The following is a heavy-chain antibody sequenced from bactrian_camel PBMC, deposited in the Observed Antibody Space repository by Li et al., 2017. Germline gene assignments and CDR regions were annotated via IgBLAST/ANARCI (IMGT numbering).Heavy chain of an antibody. CDR1: GYRYDTYC. D-gene: IGHD3*01. CDR2: IDSDGDT. Sequence: HVQLVESGGGSVQAGGSLRLSCAAPGYRYDTYCMGWFRQAPGKAREGIAVIDSDGDTAYAESMKDRFTISKDNAKNILYLQMNNLRPEDTALYRCAANYCPLVARMMAYEYNFWGSGTQVTVSS. CDR3: AANYCPLVARMMAYEYNF. V-gene: IGHV3S26*01. J-gene: IGHJ4*01.